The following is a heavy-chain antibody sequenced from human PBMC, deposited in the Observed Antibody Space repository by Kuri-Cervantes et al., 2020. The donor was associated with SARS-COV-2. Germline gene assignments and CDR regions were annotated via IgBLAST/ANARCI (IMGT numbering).Heavy chain of an antibody. V-gene: IGHV4-4*07. CDR1: GGSISTYY. Sequence: SETLSLTCTVSGGSISTYYWSWIRQSAGKGLEWIGRIYSSGSTNYNPSLKSRVTMSVDTSKNQFSLKLSSVTAADTAVYYCARDRMWEPNRYYYYYYYMDVWGKGTTVTVSS. D-gene: IGHD1-26*01. J-gene: IGHJ6*03. CDR2: IYSSGST. CDR3: ARDRMWEPNRYYYYYYYMDV.